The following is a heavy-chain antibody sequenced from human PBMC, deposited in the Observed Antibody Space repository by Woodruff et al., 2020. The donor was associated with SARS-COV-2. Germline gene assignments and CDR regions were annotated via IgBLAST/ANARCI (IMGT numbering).Heavy chain of an antibody. CDR3: ATESLGEWELDAFDI. D-gene: IGHD3-16*01. Sequence: NPSLKSRVTISVDTSKNQFSLKLSSVTAADTAVYYCATESLGEWELDAFDIWGQGTMVTVSS. V-gene: IGHV4-59*01. J-gene: IGHJ3*02.